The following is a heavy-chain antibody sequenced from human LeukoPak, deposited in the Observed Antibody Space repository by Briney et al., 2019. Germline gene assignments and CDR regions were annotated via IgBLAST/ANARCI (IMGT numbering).Heavy chain of an antibody. CDR2: IIPIFGTA. CDR1: GGTFSSYA. V-gene: IGHV1-69*05. Sequence: SVKVSCKASGGTFSSYAIGWVRQAPGQGLEWMGGIIPIFGTANYAQKFQGRVTITTDESTSTAYMELSSLRSEDTAVYYCAGAAAANGDYFQHWGQGTLVTVSS. CDR3: AGAAAANGDYFQH. J-gene: IGHJ1*01. D-gene: IGHD6-13*01.